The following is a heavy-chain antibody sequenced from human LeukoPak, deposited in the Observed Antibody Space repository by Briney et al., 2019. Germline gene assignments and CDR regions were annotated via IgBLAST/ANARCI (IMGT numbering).Heavy chain of an antibody. CDR1: GGTFSSYA. CDR2: IIPIFGTA. D-gene: IGHD3-9*01. J-gene: IGHJ4*02. Sequence: EASVKVSCKASGGTFSSYAISWVRQAPGQGLEWMGGIIPIFGTANYAQKFQGRVTITADESTSTAYMELSSLRSEDTAVYYCASRPKKGYFDWLHQYYFDYWGQGTLVTVSS. CDR3: ASRPKKGYFDWLHQYYFDY. V-gene: IGHV1-69*13.